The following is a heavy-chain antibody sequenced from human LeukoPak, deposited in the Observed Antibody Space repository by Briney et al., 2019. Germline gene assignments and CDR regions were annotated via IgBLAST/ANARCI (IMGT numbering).Heavy chain of an antibody. V-gene: IGHV4-34*01. D-gene: IGHD3-3*01. J-gene: IGHJ3*02. CDR1: GGSFRGYY. Sequence: SETLSLTCAVYGGSFRGYYWSWIRQPPGKGLEWIGEINHSGSTNYNPCLKSRVTISVDTSKNQFSLKLSSVTAADTAVYYCARLPYYDFWSGYSDAFDIWGQGTMVTVSS. CDR2: INHSGST. CDR3: ARLPYYDFWSGYSDAFDI.